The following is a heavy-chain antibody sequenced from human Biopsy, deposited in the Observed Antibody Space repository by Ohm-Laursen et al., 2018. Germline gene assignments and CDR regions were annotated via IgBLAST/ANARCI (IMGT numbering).Heavy chain of an antibody. CDR3: ARVEDCSGDNCPRLAFDL. CDR2: IYNRGGP. CDR1: AASVSGGTFY. J-gene: IGHJ3*01. Sequence: TLSLTCTVSAASVSGGTFYWRWIRPPPRKGLGGVGFIYNRGGPNYNPSPKSRVTILLDTSKNQFSLKLSSVTVADTAVYYCARVEDCSGDNCPRLAFDLWGQGTTVIVSS. V-gene: IGHV4-61*01. D-gene: IGHD2-15*01.